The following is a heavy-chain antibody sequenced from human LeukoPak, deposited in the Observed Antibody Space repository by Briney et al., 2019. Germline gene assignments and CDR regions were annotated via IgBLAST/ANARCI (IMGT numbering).Heavy chain of an antibody. CDR3: ATTYGSSWYGVGY. CDR1: GFIFTDYA. Sequence: GGSLTLSCGASGFIFTDYAMNWVRQPPGKGLEWLSIINAVGDDTYYANSVEGRCTISRDNSENTLYLELNNLRAEDTAIYYCATTYGSSWYGVGYWGQGTLVTVSS. V-gene: IGHV3-23*01. CDR2: INAVGDDT. J-gene: IGHJ4*02. D-gene: IGHD3-22*01.